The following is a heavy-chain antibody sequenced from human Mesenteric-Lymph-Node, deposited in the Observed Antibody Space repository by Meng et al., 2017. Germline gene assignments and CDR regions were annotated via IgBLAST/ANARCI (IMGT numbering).Heavy chain of an antibody. CDR3: AKPEALAFDGFEN. J-gene: IGHJ4*01. Sequence: GESLKISCAASGFTFSSYAMHWVRQAPGKGLGWVSYISSSGSTIYYADSVKGRFTISRDNAKNSLYLQMNSLRAEDTAVYYCAKPEALAFDGFENWGQGTLVTVSS. V-gene: IGHV3-48*03. D-gene: IGHD1-14*01. CDR2: ISSSGSTI. CDR1: GFTFSSYA.